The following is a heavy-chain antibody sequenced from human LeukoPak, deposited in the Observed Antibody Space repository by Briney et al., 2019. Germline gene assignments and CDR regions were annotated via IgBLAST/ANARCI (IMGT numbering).Heavy chain of an antibody. CDR3: ARRGNVASTAGSFDY. Sequence: GESLQISCKGSGYSFTSYWIGWVRRMPGKGLEWMGIIYPGDSDTRYSPSFQGQVTISADKSISTAYLQWSSLKASDTAMYYCARRGNVASTAGSFDYWGQGTLVTVSS. V-gene: IGHV5-51*01. J-gene: IGHJ4*02. CDR2: IYPGDSDT. CDR1: GYSFTSYW. D-gene: IGHD1-1*01.